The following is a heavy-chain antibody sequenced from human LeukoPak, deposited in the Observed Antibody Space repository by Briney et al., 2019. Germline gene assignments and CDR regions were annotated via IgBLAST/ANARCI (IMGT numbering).Heavy chain of an antibody. Sequence: GASVKVSCKASGYTFNKYSISWVRQAPGQGLEWMGWISAHNGNTNHAQKFQGRVTMTTDTSTSTAYMELRSLRSGDTAVYYCARSRMYYDSSGNDYWGQGTLVTVSS. V-gene: IGHV1-18*04. CDR1: GYTFNKYS. D-gene: IGHD3-22*01. CDR2: ISAHNGNT. J-gene: IGHJ4*02. CDR3: ARSRMYYDSSGNDY.